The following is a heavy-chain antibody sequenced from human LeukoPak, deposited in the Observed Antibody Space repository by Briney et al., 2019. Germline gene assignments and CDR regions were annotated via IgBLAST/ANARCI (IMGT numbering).Heavy chain of an antibody. Sequence: GGSLRLSCAASGFTFISYAMSWVRQAPGKGLEWVSVISGNGGSTHYADSAKGRFTISRDNSKNTLYLQMCSLRAEDTAVYYCAKESPVFDYWGQGTLVTVSS. CDR3: AKESPVFDY. J-gene: IGHJ4*02. V-gene: IGHV3-23*01. CDR2: ISGNGGST. CDR1: GFTFISYA.